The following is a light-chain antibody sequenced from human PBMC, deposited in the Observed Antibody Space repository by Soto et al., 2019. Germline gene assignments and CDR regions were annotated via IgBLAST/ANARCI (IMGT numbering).Light chain of an antibody. V-gene: IGLV1-44*01. J-gene: IGLJ2*01. CDR2: SSN. Sequence: QSALTQPPSASGTPGQRVNISCSGSSSNIGSNSVNWYQQLPGTAPKLLMYSSNQRPSGVPDRFSGSKSGTSASLAISGLQSEDEADYYCAAWDDSLNGVVFGGGTKLTVL. CDR1: SSNIGSNS. CDR3: AAWDDSLNGVV.